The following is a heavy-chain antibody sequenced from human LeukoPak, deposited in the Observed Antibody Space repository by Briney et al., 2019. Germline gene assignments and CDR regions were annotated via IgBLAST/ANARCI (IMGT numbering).Heavy chain of an antibody. J-gene: IGHJ4*02. CDR3: ASHTYYDILTGPY. CDR1: GFTFDDYT. V-gene: IGHV3-43*01. D-gene: IGHD3-9*01. Sequence: GGSLRLSCAASGFTFDDYTMHWVRQAPGKGLEWVSLISWDGGSTYYADSVKGRFTISRDNAKNSLYLQMNSLRAEDTAVYYCASHTYYDILTGPYWGQGTLVTVSS. CDR2: ISWDGGST.